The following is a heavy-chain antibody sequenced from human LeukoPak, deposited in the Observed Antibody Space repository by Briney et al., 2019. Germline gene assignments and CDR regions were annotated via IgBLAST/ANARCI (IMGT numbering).Heavy chain of an antibody. CDR2: IYYSGST. J-gene: IGHJ6*02. Sequence: SETLSLTCTVSGGSISSYYWSWIRQPPGKGLEWLGYIYYSGSTNYNPSLKSRVTISVDTSKNQFSLKLSSVTAADTAVYYCARGLPEYGMDVWGQGTTVTVSS. CDR1: GGSISSYY. V-gene: IGHV4-59*08. CDR3: ARGLPEYGMDV.